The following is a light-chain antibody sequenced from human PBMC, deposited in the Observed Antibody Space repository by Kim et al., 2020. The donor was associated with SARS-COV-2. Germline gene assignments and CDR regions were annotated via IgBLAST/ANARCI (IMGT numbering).Light chain of an antibody. Sequence: ETVMTQSPATLSPSPGERATLSCRASQSVSSNLAWYQQKPGQAPRLLIYGASTRATGIPARFSGSGSGTEFTLTISSLQSEDFAIYYCQQYNKWPSTFGGGTKVDIK. V-gene: IGKV3-15*01. CDR2: GAS. CDR3: QQYNKWPST. CDR1: QSVSSN. J-gene: IGKJ4*01.